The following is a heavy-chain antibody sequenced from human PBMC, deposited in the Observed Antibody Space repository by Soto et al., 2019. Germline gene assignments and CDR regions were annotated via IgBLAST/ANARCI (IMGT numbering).Heavy chain of an antibody. CDR2: ISAYNGNT. CDR3: ARVRSTYSGGYSVYWYFDL. Sequence: ASVKVSCKASGYTFTSYGISWVRQAPGQGLEWMGWISAYNGNTNYAQKLQGRVTMTTDTSTSTAYMELRSLRSDDTAVYYCARVRSTYSGGYSVYWYFDLWGRGTLVTVSS. CDR1: GYTFTSYG. J-gene: IGHJ2*01. D-gene: IGHD1-26*01. V-gene: IGHV1-18*01.